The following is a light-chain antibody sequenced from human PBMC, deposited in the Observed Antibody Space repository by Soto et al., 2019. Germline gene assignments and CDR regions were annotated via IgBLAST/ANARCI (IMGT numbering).Light chain of an antibody. Sequence: ETTLTQSPDTLSLSPGEGATLSCRASQIIGSAYLAWYQQKPGQAPRLLSFGASTRATGTPHRFSGSGSGTDFTLTISALESEDVGVYYCQHYGRSPSFGRGTKVEIK. J-gene: IGKJ1*01. CDR2: GAS. CDR1: QIIGSAY. V-gene: IGKV3-20*01. CDR3: QHYGRSPS.